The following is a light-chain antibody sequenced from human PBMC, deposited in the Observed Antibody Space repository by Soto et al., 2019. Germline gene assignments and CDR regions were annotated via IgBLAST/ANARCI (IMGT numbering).Light chain of an antibody. Sequence: DIVITQSPLSLPFSPVEPASISCKSSQSLLHSNGYNYLDWYLQKPGQSPQLLIYLSSNRASGVPDRFSGSGSGTDFTLSISTVEAGDVGVYYCMQAIQAPITFGQGTRLEIK. V-gene: IGKV2-28*01. CDR3: MQAIQAPIT. J-gene: IGKJ5*01. CDR2: LSS. CDR1: QSLLHSNGYNY.